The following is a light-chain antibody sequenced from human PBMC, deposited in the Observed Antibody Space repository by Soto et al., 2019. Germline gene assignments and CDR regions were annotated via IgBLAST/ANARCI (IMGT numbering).Light chain of an antibody. CDR2: AAS. V-gene: IGKV1-27*01. CDR3: QKYNSAPWT. J-gene: IGKJ1*01. CDR1: QGISNY. Sequence: DIQMTQSPSSVAKSVGDRVTITCRASQGISNYLAWYQQKPGKGPKLLIYAASTLQSGVPSRFSGSGSGTDFTLTISSLQPEDVATYYCQKYNSAPWTFGQGTKVEIK.